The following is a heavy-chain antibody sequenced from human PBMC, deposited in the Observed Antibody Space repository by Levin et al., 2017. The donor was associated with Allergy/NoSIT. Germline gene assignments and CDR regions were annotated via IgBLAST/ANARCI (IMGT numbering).Heavy chain of an antibody. Sequence: GGSLRLSCAASGFTVSSNYMSWVRQAPGKGLEWVSVIYSGGSTYYADSVKGRFTISRDNSKNTLYLRMNSLRAEDTAVYYCARDLGIADDAFDIWGQGTMVTVSS. CDR1: GFTVSSNY. J-gene: IGHJ3*02. CDR3: ARDLGIADDAFDI. D-gene: IGHD3-10*01. CDR2: IYSGGST. V-gene: IGHV3-53*01.